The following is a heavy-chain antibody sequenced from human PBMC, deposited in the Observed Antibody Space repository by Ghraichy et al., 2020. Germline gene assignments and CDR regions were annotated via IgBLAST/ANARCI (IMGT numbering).Heavy chain of an antibody. V-gene: IGHV3-7*01. J-gene: IGHJ4*02. CDR1: GFTLSNYW. Sequence: GGSLRLSCTASGFTLSNYWMGWVRQAPGKGLEWVANITQDGSEKYYVGSVEGRFTISRDNAKNSVYLQMNSLRAEDTAVYYCARAAYYYDRGDYWGRGTLVTVSS. CDR3: ARAAYYYDRGDY. CDR2: ITQDGSEK. D-gene: IGHD3-22*01.